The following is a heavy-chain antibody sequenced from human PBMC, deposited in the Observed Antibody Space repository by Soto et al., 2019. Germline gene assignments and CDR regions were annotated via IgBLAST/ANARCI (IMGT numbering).Heavy chain of an antibody. CDR2: IWYDGSNR. CDR1: GFTFSSYA. CDR3: ERGPLSYYLFDY. J-gene: IGHJ4*02. Sequence: GGSLRLSCAASGFTFSSYAMHWVRQAPGQGLEWVAVIWYDGSNRYYADSVKGRFTISRDNSKNTLYLQMNSLRAEDTAVYYCERGPLSYYLFDYWGQGTLVTVSS. V-gene: IGHV3-33*01. D-gene: IGHD3-22*01.